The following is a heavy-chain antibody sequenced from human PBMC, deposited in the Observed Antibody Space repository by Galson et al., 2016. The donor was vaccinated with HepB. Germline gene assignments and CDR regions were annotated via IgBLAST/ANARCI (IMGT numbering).Heavy chain of an antibody. CDR2: VNPNTGGT. V-gene: IGHV1-2*02. J-gene: IGHJ4*02. CDR1: GYTFTGYY. CDR3: SRVNPTDTYDFSTSGLHFDY. D-gene: IGHD3/OR15-3a*01. Sequence: SVKVSCKASGYTFTGYYIHWVRQAPGQGLEWVGYVNPNTGGTNDAQKFQGRVTMTRDTSISTAYMELSSLRSDDKAMYYCSRVNPTDTYDFSTSGLHFDYWGQGTLGTVSS.